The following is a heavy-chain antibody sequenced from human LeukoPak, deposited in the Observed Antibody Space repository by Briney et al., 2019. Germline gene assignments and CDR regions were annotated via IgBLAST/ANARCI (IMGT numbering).Heavy chain of an antibody. D-gene: IGHD3-9*01. J-gene: IGHJ4*02. CDR2: IYYTGDT. CDR3: ARHVWLQPFDY. V-gene: IGHV4-39*01. Sequence: SGTLSLTCTMSGDSISSSSYYWAWIRQPPGKGLEWIANIYYTGDTYHNPSLESRVTISVDTSKNQFSLKLSSVTAADTAVYYCARHVWLQPFDYWGQGTLVTVSS. CDR1: GDSISSSSYY.